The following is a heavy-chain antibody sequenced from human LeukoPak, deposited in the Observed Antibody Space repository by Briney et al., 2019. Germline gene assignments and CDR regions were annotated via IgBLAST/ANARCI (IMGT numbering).Heavy chain of an antibody. J-gene: IGHJ6*02. V-gene: IGHV1-46*01. D-gene: IGHD6-13*01. CDR1: EYTFTSYY. Sequence: ASVKVSCKASEYTFTSYYMHWVRQAPGQGLEWMGIINPSGGSTSYAQKFQGRVTMTRDTSTSTVYMELSSLRSEDTAVYYCARDRIPYSSSWYNYGMDVWGQGTTVTVSS. CDR3: ARDRIPYSSSWYNYGMDV. CDR2: INPSGGST.